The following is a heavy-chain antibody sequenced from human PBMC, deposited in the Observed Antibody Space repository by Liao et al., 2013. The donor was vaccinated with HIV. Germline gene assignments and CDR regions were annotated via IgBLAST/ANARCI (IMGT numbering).Heavy chain of an antibody. D-gene: IGHD3-22*01. CDR2: MYTSGST. J-gene: IGHJ4*02. V-gene: IGHV4-61*02. CDR3: ARGSYYDSSGYPPDFDY. Sequence: VQLQESGPGLVKPSQTLSLTCSVSGGSISSGSYYWSWIRQPAGKGLEWIGRMYTSGSTNYNPSLRSRVTISVDTSKNQFSLKLSSVTAADTAVYYCARGSYYDSSGYPPDFDYWGQGTLVTVSS. CDR1: GGSISSGSYY.